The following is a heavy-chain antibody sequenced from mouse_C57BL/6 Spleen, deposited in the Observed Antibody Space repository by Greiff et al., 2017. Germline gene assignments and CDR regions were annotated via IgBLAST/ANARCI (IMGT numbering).Heavy chain of an antibody. CDR3: ARNSNYFDY. D-gene: IGHD1-1*01. CDR1: GFSLTSYA. J-gene: IGHJ2*01. CDR2: IWTGGVT. V-gene: IGHV2-9-1*01. Sequence: VQLQESGPGLVAPSQSLSITCTVSGFSLTSYAISWVRQPPGKGLEWLGVIWTGGVTNYNSALKSRLSISKDNSKSQVFLKMNSLQTDDTARYYCARNSNYFDYWGQGTTLTVSS.